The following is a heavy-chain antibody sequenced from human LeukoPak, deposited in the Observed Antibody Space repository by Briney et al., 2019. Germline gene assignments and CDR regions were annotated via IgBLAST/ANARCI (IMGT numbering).Heavy chain of an antibody. V-gene: IGHV3-30*04. CDR1: GFTFSSYA. CDR2: ISYDGSNK. Sequence: EGSLRLSCAASGFTFSSYAMHWVRQAPGKGLEWVAVISYDGSNKYYADSVKGRFTISRDNSKNTLYLQMNSLRAEDTAVYYCARDGYGRITMVRGVAIDYWGQGTLVTVSS. D-gene: IGHD3-10*01. CDR3: ARDGYGRITMVRGVAIDY. J-gene: IGHJ4*02.